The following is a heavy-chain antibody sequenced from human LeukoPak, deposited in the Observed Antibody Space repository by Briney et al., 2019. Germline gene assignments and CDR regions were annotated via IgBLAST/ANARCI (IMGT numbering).Heavy chain of an antibody. V-gene: IGHV3-23*01. CDR2: ISKSGVIT. CDR1: GVTFSKYG. CDR3: ATEGFYY. Sequence: GGSLRLSCAASGVTFSKYGMKWVRQAAGTGLEYVSGISKSGVITHYADSVKGRFTISRDNFKNTLYLQMNSLRAEDTALYYCATEGFYYWGPGTLVTVSS. J-gene: IGHJ4*02.